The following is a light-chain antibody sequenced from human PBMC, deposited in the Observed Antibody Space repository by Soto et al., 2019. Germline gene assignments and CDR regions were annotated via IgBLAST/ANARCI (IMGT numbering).Light chain of an antibody. V-gene: IGKV3-20*01. CDR3: QQYGSSQS. CDR2: GAS. J-gene: IGKJ1*01. CDR1: QSVSSSY. Sequence: EIVLTQSPGTLSLSPGERATLSCRASQSVSSSYLAWYQQKPGQAPRLLIYGASSRANGIPDRFSGSGSGTDFNITISRLEPEDFAVYYCQQYGSSQSFGQGTKVEIK.